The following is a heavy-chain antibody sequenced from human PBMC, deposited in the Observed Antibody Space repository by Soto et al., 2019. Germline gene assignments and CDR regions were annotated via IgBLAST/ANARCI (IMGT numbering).Heavy chain of an antibody. V-gene: IGHV3-11*01. CDR1: GFTFSDYD. D-gene: IGHD6-6*01. CDR3: ARMGPRAARPSY. J-gene: IGHJ4*01. Sequence: QVQLAESGGGLVEPGGYLRISCAASGFTFSDYDMSWIRQSPGKGLEWVSFVSSSGTTMYFADSVKGRFTISSDNAKNSLYLQMNSLRAEDTAVYYCARMGPRAARPSYWGHGTLVTVSS. CDR2: VSSSGTTM.